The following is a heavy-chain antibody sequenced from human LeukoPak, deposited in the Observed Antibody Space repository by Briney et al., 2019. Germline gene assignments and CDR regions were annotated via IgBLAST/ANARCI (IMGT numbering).Heavy chain of an antibody. CDR1: GGSFSGYY. CDR3: ARGYCSSPRCSSVGYFDL. Sequence: SETLSLTCAVYGGSFSGYYWSWIRQPPGKGLEWIGEINHSGSTNYNPSLKSRVTISVDTSKNQFSLKLSSVTAADTSVYYCARGYCSSPRCSSVGYFDLWGRGTLVTVSS. CDR2: INHSGST. D-gene: IGHD2-2*01. J-gene: IGHJ2*01. V-gene: IGHV4-34*01.